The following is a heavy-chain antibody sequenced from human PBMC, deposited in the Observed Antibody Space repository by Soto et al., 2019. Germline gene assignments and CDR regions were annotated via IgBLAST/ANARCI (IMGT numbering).Heavy chain of an antibody. CDR1: GGSLSTNP. D-gene: IGHD2-15*01. CDR2: TGSGTGPG. V-gene: IGHV1-69*06. J-gene: IGHJ4*02. Sequence: SVKVSFKASGGSLSTNPISWVRQAPGQGLEWMGGTGSGTGPGNNAQKFQGRLTVTADKSTSTVYMELTNLSSEDTAVYYCARRDSGGFFRFFDSWGQGTLVTVS. CDR3: ARRDSGGFFRFFDS.